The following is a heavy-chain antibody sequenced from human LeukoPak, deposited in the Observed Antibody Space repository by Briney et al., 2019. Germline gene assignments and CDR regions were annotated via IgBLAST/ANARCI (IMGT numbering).Heavy chain of an antibody. CDR1: GYTFNGYY. Sequence: ASVKVSCKASGYTFNGYYMHWVRQAPGQGLEWMGWINPNSGGTNYAQKFQGRVTMTRDTSISTAYMELSRLRSDDTAVYYCARAGSSWYSLLDNWGQGTLVTVSS. CDR2: INPNSGGT. V-gene: IGHV1-2*02. J-gene: IGHJ4*02. D-gene: IGHD6-13*01. CDR3: ARAGSSWYSLLDN.